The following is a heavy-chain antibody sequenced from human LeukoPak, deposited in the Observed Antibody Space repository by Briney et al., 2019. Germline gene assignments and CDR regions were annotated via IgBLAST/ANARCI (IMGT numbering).Heavy chain of an antibody. D-gene: IGHD3-16*01. V-gene: IGHV3-66*01. Sequence: PGGSLRLSCAASGFTFSSYGMHWVRQAPGKGLEWVSVIYSGGSTYYADSVKGRFTISRDNSKNTLYLQMNSLRAEDTAVYYCAREQTFPYFDSWGQGTLVTVSS. CDR3: AREQTFPYFDS. CDR2: IYSGGST. J-gene: IGHJ4*02. CDR1: GFTFSSYG.